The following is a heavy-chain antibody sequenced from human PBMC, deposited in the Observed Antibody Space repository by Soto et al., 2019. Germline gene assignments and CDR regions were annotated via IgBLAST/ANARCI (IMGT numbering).Heavy chain of an antibody. V-gene: IGHV1-18*04. Sequence: ASVKVSCKASGYTFTSYGISWVRQAPGQGLEWMGWISAYNGNTNYAQKLQGRVTMTTDTSTSTAYMELRSLRSDDTVVYYCARERRPLSIAVAGTGPLRVYYYGMDVWGQGTKVTVSS. CDR1: GYTFTSYG. CDR3: ARERRPLSIAVAGTGPLRVYYYGMDV. D-gene: IGHD6-19*01. J-gene: IGHJ6*02. CDR2: ISAYNGNT.